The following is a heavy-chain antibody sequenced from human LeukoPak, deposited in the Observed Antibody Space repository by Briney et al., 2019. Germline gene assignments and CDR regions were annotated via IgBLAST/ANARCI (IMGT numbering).Heavy chain of an antibody. Sequence: PGGSLRLSCAASGFTFSSYGMHWVRQAPGKGLEWVSSISSSSSYIYYADSVKGRFTISRDNAKNSLYLQMNSLRAEDTAVYYCARDRGYSYGYDLDYWGQGTLVTVSS. CDR2: ISSSSSYI. CDR3: ARDRGYSYGYDLDY. V-gene: IGHV3-21*01. J-gene: IGHJ4*02. D-gene: IGHD5-18*01. CDR1: GFTFSSYG.